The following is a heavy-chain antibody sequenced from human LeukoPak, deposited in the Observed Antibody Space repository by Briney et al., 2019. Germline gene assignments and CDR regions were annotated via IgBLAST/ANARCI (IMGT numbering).Heavy chain of an antibody. CDR2: IYSGGST. Sequence: GGSLRLSGVVSGFSVSSNYMSWVRQAPGKGLEWVSVIYSGGSTYYADSVKGRFTISRDNSKNTLYLQMNSLRAEDTAVYHCAREAGLYDSSGYYLDYWGQGTLVTVSS. J-gene: IGHJ4*02. V-gene: IGHV3-66*01. CDR3: AREAGLYDSSGYYLDY. D-gene: IGHD3-22*01. CDR1: GFSVSSNY.